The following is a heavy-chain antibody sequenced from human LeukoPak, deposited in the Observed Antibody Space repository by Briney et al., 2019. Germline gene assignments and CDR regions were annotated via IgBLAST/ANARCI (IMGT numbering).Heavy chain of an antibody. CDR3: ARVRDGYNFGAFDI. CDR1: GFTFDDYG. Sequence: GGSLRLSCAASGFTFDDYGMSWVRQAPGKGLEWVSGINWNGGSTGYADSVKGRFTISRDNAKNSLYLQMNSLRAEDTALYHCARVRDGYNFGAFDIWGQGTMVTVSS. CDR2: INWNGGST. J-gene: IGHJ3*02. V-gene: IGHV3-20*01. D-gene: IGHD5-24*01.